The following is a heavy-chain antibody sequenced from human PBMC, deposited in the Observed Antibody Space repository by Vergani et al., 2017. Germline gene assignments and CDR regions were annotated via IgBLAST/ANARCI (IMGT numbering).Heavy chain of an antibody. CDR2: ISYDGTKN. CDR3: ATKSCGTPGCQIGYFRE. Sequence: QVHLVESGGGVVQPGRSLRLSCVVSGFTFSYYGMHWVRQAPGKGLEWVAVISYDGTKNYYADSVKGRFTISRDNSKSTLYLQMNSLRTEDTAVYYCATKSCGTPGCQIGYFREWGQGTLVTVSS. CDR1: GFTFSYYG. V-gene: IGHV3-30*03. J-gene: IGHJ1*01. D-gene: IGHD1-1*01.